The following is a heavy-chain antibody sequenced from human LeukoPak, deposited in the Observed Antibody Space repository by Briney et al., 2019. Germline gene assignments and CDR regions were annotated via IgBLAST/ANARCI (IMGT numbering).Heavy chain of an antibody. CDR3: ARGFDSKSTYFDY. CDR1: GGSISSYY. Sequence: PSETLSLTCTVSGGSISSYYWSWIRQTPGMPLEWIGYISYIGSTNYNPSLKSRVTISLDTSKNQFSLKLRSVTAADTAVYYCARGFDSKSTYFDYWGQGTLVTVSS. J-gene: IGHJ4*02. V-gene: IGHV4-59*01. CDR2: ISYIGST. D-gene: IGHD5-12*01.